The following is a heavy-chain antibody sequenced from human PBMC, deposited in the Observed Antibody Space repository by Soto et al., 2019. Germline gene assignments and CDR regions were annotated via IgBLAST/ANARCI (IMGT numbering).Heavy chain of an antibody. D-gene: IGHD3-9*01. CDR1: GGSFSGYY. V-gene: IGHV4-34*01. CDR2: INDRGSI. CDR3: ARESHDILTGPPWVWYFDL. J-gene: IGHJ2*01. Sequence: QVQLQQWGAGPLRPLETLSLTCGVSGGSFSGYYWAWIRQSPGKGLEWIAEINDRGSINYTPSLKSRVSISVDTSKNHYSLNLRSVTAADTAVYYCARESHDILTGPPWVWYFDLWGRGTLVTVSS.